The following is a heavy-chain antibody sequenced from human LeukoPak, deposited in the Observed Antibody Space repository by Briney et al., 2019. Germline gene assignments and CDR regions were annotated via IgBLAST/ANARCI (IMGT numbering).Heavy chain of an antibody. CDR1: GYTFNNYG. CDR3: ARDHEYLLEYWFDT. J-gene: IGHJ5*02. D-gene: IGHD2-15*01. CDR2: ISPKNGNT. Sequence: ASVKVSCKASGYTFNNYGVSWVRQAPGQGLEWVGWISPKNGNTNYAQKLLGRVTMTTDTSTNTAYMELRSLSFDDTAVYYCARDHEYLLEYWFDTWGQGTLVTVSS. V-gene: IGHV1-18*01.